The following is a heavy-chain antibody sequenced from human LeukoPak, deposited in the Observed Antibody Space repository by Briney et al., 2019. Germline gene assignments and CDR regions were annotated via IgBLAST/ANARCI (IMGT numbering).Heavy chain of an antibody. Sequence: GGSLRLSCVASGFTISSYSMNWVRQAPGKGLEWVSYISRSSSTMYYADSVKGRFAISRDNAKNSLYLQMNSLRAEDTAVYYCAARGELPDAFDIWGQGTMVTVSS. CDR1: GFTISSYS. CDR2: ISRSSSTM. J-gene: IGHJ3*02. D-gene: IGHD1-26*01. V-gene: IGHV3-48*04. CDR3: AARGELPDAFDI.